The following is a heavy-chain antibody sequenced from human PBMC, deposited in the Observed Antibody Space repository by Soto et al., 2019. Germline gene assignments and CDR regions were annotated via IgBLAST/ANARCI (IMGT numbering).Heavy chain of an antibody. Sequence: GGSLRLSCAASGFTFSSYWMSWVRQAPGKGLEWVANIKQDGSEKYYVDSVKGRFTISRDNAKNSLYLQMNSLRAKDTAVYYCARDSSGSYGGNPYYYYYGMDVWGQGTTVTVSS. J-gene: IGHJ6*02. CDR3: ARDSSGSYGGNPYYYYYGMDV. CDR2: IKQDGSEK. D-gene: IGHD1-26*01. CDR1: GFTFSSYW. V-gene: IGHV3-7*05.